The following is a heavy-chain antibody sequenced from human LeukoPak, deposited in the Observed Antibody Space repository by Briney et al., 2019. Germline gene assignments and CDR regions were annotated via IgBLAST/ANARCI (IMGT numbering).Heavy chain of an antibody. V-gene: IGHV4-59*01. CDR1: GGSISSYY. D-gene: IGHD5-24*01. Sequence: SETLSLTCTVSGGSISSYYWSWIRQPPGKGLEWIGYIYYSGGTNYNPSLKSRVTISVDTSKNQFSLKLSSVTAADTAVYYCAREAVRDGCNLYYFDYWGQGTPVTVSS. J-gene: IGHJ4*02. CDR3: AREAVRDGCNLYYFDY. CDR2: IYYSGGT.